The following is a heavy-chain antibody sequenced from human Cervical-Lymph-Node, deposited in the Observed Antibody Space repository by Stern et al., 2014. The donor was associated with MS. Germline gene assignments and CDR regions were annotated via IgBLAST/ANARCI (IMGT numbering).Heavy chain of an antibody. CDR3: ARSATSWYSGFYFDH. J-gene: IGHJ4*02. D-gene: IGHD2-2*01. CDR1: GYTFTDYY. V-gene: IGHV1-2*02. CDR2: MTRKSGDS. Sequence: QVQLVQSGAEVKKPGASVKVSCKASGYTFTDYYMHWLRQAPGQGLEWMGLMTRKSGDSNPTQKFQGRITMTRDTSINTAYMELRSLRSDDTALYFCARSATSWYSGFYFDHWGQGALVTVSS.